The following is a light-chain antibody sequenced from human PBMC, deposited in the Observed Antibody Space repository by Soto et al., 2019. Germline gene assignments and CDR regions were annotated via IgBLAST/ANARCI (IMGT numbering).Light chain of an antibody. Sequence: TQSPSTLSASVGDRVTLSCRSSQGIGDTLAWYQHKPGQTPGLIIYDTSTRATGVPTRFSGSGSGTEFTLTISSLQSEDVAVYYCQQYHNWPITLGQGTRLEIK. V-gene: IGKV3-15*01. CDR2: DTS. CDR1: QGIGDT. J-gene: IGKJ5*01. CDR3: QQYHNWPIT.